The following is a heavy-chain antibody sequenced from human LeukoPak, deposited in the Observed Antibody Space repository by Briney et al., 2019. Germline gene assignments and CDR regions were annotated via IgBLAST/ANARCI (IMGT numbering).Heavy chain of an antibody. Sequence: SETLSLTCAVYDGSFSGYYWSWIRQPPGGGLEWIGEINHSGSTNYNPSLKSRVTISVDTSKYQFSLKLNSVTAADTAVYYCARGLPTVVFDYWGQGTLVTVSS. V-gene: IGHV4-34*01. J-gene: IGHJ4*02. D-gene: IGHD1-26*01. CDR2: INHSGST. CDR1: DGSFSGYY. CDR3: ARGLPTVVFDY.